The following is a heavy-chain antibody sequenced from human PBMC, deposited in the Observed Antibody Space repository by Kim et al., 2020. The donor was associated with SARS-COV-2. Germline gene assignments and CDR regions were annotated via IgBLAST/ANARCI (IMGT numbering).Heavy chain of an antibody. CDR1: GFTFSSYS. CDR3: ARDPESVDGDYSIGDY. CDR2: ISSSSSYI. Sequence: GGSLRLSCAASGFTFSSYSMNWVRQAPGKGLEWVSSISSSSSYIYYADSVKGRFTISRDNAKNSLYLQMNSLRAEDTAVYYCARDPESVDGDYSIGDYWGQGTLVTVSS. D-gene: IGHD4-17*01. V-gene: IGHV3-21*01. J-gene: IGHJ4*02.